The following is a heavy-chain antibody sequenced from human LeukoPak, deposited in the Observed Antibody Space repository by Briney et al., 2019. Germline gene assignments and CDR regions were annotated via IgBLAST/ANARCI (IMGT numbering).Heavy chain of an antibody. Sequence: RASVKVSCKASGYTFTGYYMHWVRQAPGQGLEWMGWINPNSGGTNYAQKFQGRVTMTRDTSISTAYMELSRLRSDDTAVYYCARRSGRRASDWFDPWGQGTLVTVSS. J-gene: IGHJ5*02. D-gene: IGHD1-26*01. CDR1: GYTFTGYY. CDR2: INPNSGGT. V-gene: IGHV1-2*02. CDR3: ARRSGRRASDWFDP.